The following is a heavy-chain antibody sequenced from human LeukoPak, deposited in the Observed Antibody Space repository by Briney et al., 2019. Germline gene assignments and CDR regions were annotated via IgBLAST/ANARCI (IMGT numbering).Heavy chain of an antibody. V-gene: IGHV1-2*02. CDR2: INPNSGDT. D-gene: IGHD3-16*01. J-gene: IGHJ4*02. Sequence: ASVKVSCKASGYIFTGYYMHWVRRAPGQGLEWMGWINPNSGDTNYAQKFQGRVTKTRDTSVSKAYMELSRLRSDDTAVYYCARVRYRLAETYIDYWGQGTLVTVSS. CDR3: ARVRYRLAETYIDY. CDR1: GYIFTGYY.